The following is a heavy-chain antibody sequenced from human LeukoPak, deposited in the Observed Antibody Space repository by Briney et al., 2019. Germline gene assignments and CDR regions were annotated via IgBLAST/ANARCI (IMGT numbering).Heavy chain of an antibody. J-gene: IGHJ4*02. V-gene: IGHV4-61*01. CDR1: GGSISSSSYY. CDR2: IYNSGST. CDR3: ARETPYGSGSYPFDY. D-gene: IGHD3-10*01. Sequence: SETLSLTCTVSGGSISSSSYYWGWIRQPPGKGLEWIGYIYNSGSTNNNPSLKSRVTISVDTSKKQFSLKLSSVTAADTAVYYCARETPYGSGSYPFDYWGQGILVTVSS.